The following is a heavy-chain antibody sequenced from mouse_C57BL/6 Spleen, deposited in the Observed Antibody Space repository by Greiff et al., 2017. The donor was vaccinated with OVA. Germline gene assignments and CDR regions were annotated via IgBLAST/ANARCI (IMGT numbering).Heavy chain of an antibody. CDR3: ARGYSNYPAWFAY. V-gene: IGHV5-17*01. CDR1: GFTFSDYG. Sequence: EVKLVESGGGLVKPGGSLKLSCAASGFTFSDYGMHWVRQAPEKGLEWVAYISSGSSTINYADTVKGRFTISRDNANNTLFLQMTSLRSENTAMYYCARGYSNYPAWFAYWGNSTLVTVAA. D-gene: IGHD2-5*01. J-gene: IGHJ3*01. CDR2: ISSGSSTI.